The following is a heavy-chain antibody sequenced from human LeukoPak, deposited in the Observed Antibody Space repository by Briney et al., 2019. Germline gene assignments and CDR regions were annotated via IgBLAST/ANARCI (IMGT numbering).Heavy chain of an antibody. CDR3: ARGQVWIDY. CDR2: IYYSGST. J-gene: IGHJ4*02. CDR1: GGSISSYY. D-gene: IGHD2-21*01. V-gene: IGHV4-59*01. Sequence: PSENLSLTCTVSGGSISSYYWSWIRQPPGKGLEWIGYIYYSGSTNYNPSLKSRVTISVDTSKNQLSLKLSSVTAADTAVYYCARGQVWIDYWGQGTLVTVSS.